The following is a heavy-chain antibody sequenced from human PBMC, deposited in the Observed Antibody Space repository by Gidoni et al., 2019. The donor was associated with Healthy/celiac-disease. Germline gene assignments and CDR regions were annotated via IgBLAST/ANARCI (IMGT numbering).Heavy chain of an antibody. Sequence: QVQLVQSGAEVKKPGASVKVSCKASGYTFTSYGISWVRQAPGQGLEWMGWISAYNGNTNYAQKLQGRVTMTTDTSTSTAYMELRSLRSDDTAVYYCARDEVGYSSSYRGAFDIWGQGTMVTVSS. V-gene: IGHV1-18*01. CDR1: GYTFTSYG. J-gene: IGHJ3*02. CDR2: ISAYNGNT. CDR3: ARDEVGYSSSYRGAFDI. D-gene: IGHD6-6*01.